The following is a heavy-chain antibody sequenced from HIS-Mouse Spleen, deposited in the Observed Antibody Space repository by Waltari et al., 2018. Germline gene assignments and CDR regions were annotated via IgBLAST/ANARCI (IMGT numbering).Heavy chain of an antibody. D-gene: IGHD4-4*01. CDR1: GYSISSGYY. CDR3: ARELGYGVTTGNWFDP. CDR2: IYHSGST. V-gene: IGHV4-38-2*02. Sequence: QVQLQESGPGLVKPSETLSLTCTVSGYSISSGYYLGWLRQPPGKGLEWIGSIYHSGSTYYNPSLKSRVTISVDTSKNQFSLKLSSVTAADTAVYYCARELGYGVTTGNWFDPWGQGTLVTVSS. J-gene: IGHJ5*02.